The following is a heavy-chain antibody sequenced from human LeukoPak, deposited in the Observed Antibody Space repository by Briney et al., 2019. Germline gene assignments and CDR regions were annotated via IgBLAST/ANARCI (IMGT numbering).Heavy chain of an antibody. Sequence: ASVKVSCKASGYTVTNYGISWVRQAPGQGLEWMAWISTYDHDTKYAQKFRGRVTMTTDTSTSTAYMELRRLGSDDTAVYYCVKDYFCSGGTCDDCFDPWGQGTLVTVSS. J-gene: IGHJ5*02. V-gene: IGHV1-18*01. CDR3: VKDYFCSGGTCDDCFDP. CDR2: ISTYDHDT. CDR1: GYTVTNYG. D-gene: IGHD2-15*01.